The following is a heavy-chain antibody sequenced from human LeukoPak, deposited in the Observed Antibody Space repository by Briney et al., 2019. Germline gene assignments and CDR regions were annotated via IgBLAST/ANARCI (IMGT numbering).Heavy chain of an antibody. V-gene: IGHV4-38-2*02. D-gene: IGHD3-22*01. Sequence: SETLSLTCTVSGYSISSGYYWGWVRQPPGKGLEWIGSIYHSGSTYYNPSLKSRVTISVDTSKNQFSLKLSSVTAADTAVYYCARSYYDSSGLTPFDYWGQGTLVTVSS. J-gene: IGHJ4*02. CDR2: IYHSGST. CDR3: ARSYYDSSGLTPFDY. CDR1: GYSISSGYY.